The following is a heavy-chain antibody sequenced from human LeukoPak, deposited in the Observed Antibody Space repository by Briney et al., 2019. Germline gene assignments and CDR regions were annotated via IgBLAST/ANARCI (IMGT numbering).Heavy chain of an antibody. CDR1: GYTFTGYY. J-gene: IGHJ4*02. D-gene: IGHD3-22*01. CDR3: ARDTTMIVVVTASRGFDY. Sequence: GASVKVSCKASGYTFTGYYMHWVRQAPGQGLEWMGWINPNSGGTNYAQKFQGRVTMTRDTSISTAYMELSRLRSEDTAVYYCARDTTMIVVVTASRGFDYWGQGTLVTVSS. CDR2: INPNSGGT. V-gene: IGHV1-2*02.